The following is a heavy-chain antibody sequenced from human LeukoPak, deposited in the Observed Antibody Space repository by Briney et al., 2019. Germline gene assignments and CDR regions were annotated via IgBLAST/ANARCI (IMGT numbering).Heavy chain of an antibody. CDR2: ISSSSSYI. CDR1: GFTSSSYS. J-gene: IGHJ4*02. Sequence: GGSLRLSCAASGFTSSSYSMNWVRQAPGKGLEWVSSISSSSSYIYYADSVKGRFTISRDNAKNSLYLQMNSLRAEDTAVYYCARDYYDSSGYYSYWGQGTLVTVSS. CDR3: ARDYYDSSGYYSY. V-gene: IGHV3-21*01. D-gene: IGHD3-22*01.